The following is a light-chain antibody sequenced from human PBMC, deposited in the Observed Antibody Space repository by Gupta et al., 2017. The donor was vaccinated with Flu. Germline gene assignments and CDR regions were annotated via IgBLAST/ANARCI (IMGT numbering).Light chain of an antibody. CDR3: SAWDNSLSTRV. CDR2: RNN. J-gene: IGLJ2*01. CDR1: SNNVGNQG. Sequence: TAPLTCTGNSNNVGNQGAAWLQQHQGHPPKLLSYRNNSRPSGISERFSASRSGNTAALTITGLQPEDEADYYCSAWDNSLSTRVFGGGTKLTVL. V-gene: IGLV10-54*04.